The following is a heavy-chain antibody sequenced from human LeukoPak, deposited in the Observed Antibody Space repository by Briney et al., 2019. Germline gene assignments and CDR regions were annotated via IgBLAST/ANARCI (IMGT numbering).Heavy chain of an antibody. CDR2: ITPRKGNY. V-gene: IGHV1-18*01. D-gene: IGHD1/OR15-1a*01. J-gene: IGHJ6*03. CDR3: ARDQQQGDHYSFYYMDF. CDR1: GYLSSNPG. Sequence: ASVKVSCKGSGYLSSNPGITWGRMAPEQGLEWIGWITPRKGNYHYQQRLQGRLIMTTDASTSTAYMELRDLRSDDAAIYYCARDQQQGDHYSFYYMDFWGEGTTVIVSS.